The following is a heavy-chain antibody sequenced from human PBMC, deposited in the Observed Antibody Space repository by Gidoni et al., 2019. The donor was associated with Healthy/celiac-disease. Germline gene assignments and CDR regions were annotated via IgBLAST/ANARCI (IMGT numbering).Heavy chain of an antibody. V-gene: IGHV1-24*01. CDR2: FDPEDGET. D-gene: IGHD3-16*01. Sequence: QVQLVQSGAEVKKPEASVKVSCKVSGYTLTELSMHWVRQAPGKGLEWMGGFDPEDGETSYAQKFQGRVTMTEETSTDTAYMELSSLRSEDTAVYYCATVGYLLGDFDYWGQGTLVTVSS. J-gene: IGHJ4*02. CDR3: ATVGYLLGDFDY. CDR1: GYTLTELS.